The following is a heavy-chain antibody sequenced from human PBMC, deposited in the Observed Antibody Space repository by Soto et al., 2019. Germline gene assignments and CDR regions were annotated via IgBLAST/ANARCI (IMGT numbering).Heavy chain of an antibody. CDR3: ARGPVTTSLYYYYYGMDV. J-gene: IGHJ6*02. V-gene: IGHV1-69*13. CDR2: IIPIFGTA. Sequence: SVKVSCKASGGTFSSYSISWVRQAPGQGLEWMGGIIPIFGTANYAQKFQGRVTITADESTSTAYMELSSLRSEDTVVYYCARGPVTTSLYYYYYGMDVWGQGTTVTVSS. CDR1: GGTFSSYS. D-gene: IGHD4-17*01.